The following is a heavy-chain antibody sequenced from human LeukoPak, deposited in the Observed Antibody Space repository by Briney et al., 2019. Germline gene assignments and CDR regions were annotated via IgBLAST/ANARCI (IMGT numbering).Heavy chain of an antibody. CDR3: ARAQMATSYYFDY. CDR2: IIPIFGTA. CDR1: RGTVSSYA. J-gene: IGHJ4*02. V-gene: IGHV1-69*13. Sequence: ASVKVSCTASRGTVSSYAISWVRQAPGQGLEWMGGIIPIFGTANYAQKFQGRVTITADESTSTAYMELSSLRSEDTAVYYCARAQMATSYYFDYWGQGTLVTVSS. D-gene: IGHD5-24*01.